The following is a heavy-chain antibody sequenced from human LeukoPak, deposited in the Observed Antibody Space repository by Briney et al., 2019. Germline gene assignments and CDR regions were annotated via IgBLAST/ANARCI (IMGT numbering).Heavy chain of an antibody. CDR2: ISAYNGNT. D-gene: IGHD3-10*01. Sequence: GASVKVSCKASGYTFTSYGISWVRQAPGQGLEWMGWISAYNGNTNYAQKLQGRVTMTTDTSTSTAYMELRSLRSDDPAVYYCARGVRIVRGVIMGPFDYWGQGTLVTVSS. CDR3: ARGVRIVRGVIMGPFDY. V-gene: IGHV1-18*01. J-gene: IGHJ4*02. CDR1: GYTFTSYG.